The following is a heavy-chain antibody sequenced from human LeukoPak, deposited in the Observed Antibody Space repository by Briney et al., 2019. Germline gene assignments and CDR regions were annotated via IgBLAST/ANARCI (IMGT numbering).Heavy chain of an antibody. CDR2: IRYDGSNK. CDR1: GFTFSSYG. V-gene: IGHV3-30*02. CDR3: AKAGDLRSYYFDY. Sequence: GGSLRLSCAASGFTFSSYGMHWVRQAPGKGLEWVAFIRYDGSNKYYADSVKGRFTISRDNSKNTLYLQMNSLRAEDTAVYYCAKAGDLRSYYFDYWGQGTLVTVSS. J-gene: IGHJ4*02. D-gene: IGHD1-26*01.